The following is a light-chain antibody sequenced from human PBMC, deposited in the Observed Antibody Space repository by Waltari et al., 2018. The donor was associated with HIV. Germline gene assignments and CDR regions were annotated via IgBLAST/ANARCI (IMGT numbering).Light chain of an antibody. J-gene: IGKJ2*01. CDR2: AAS. V-gene: IGKV1-27*01. CDR3: QRYDRAPYT. Sequence: DVQMTQSPSSLSASVGDRVAITCRASQGIGSDLAWYQQKPGKVPKLLIYAASTLQSGAPSRFSGSGSGTDFTRTITNLQTEDFSFYYCQRYDRAPYTFGPGTRLELK. CDR1: QGIGSD.